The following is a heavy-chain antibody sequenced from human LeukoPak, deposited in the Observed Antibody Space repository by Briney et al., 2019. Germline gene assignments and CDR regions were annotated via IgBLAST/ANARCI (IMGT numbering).Heavy chain of an antibody. V-gene: IGHV3-11*01. Sequence: GGSLRLSCAVSGFTFSDHYMSWIRQAPGKGLGWVSYISSGGSTISHADSVKGRFTISRDNAENSLYLQMNSLRAEDTAVYYCARGAAAGRCFDYWGQGTLVTVSS. J-gene: IGHJ4*02. D-gene: IGHD6-13*01. CDR2: ISSGGSTI. CDR3: ARGAAAGRCFDY. CDR1: GFTFSDHY.